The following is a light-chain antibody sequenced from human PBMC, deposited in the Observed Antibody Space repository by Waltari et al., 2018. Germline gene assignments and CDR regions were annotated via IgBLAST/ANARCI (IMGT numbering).Light chain of an antibody. CDR3: CSYAGSFYV. V-gene: IGLV2-23*01. J-gene: IGLJ1*01. Sequence: QDALTQPAPVSGSPGQSLTISCTGTSNDVGSFNLLSWYQQHPGKAPKLMIYEGSKRPSGVSNRFSGSKSGNTASLTISGLQAEDEADYYCCSYAGSFYVFGTGTKVTVL. CDR2: EGS. CDR1: SNDVGSFNL.